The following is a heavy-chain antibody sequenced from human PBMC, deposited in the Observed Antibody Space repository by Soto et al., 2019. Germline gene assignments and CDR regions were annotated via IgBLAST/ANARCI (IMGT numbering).Heavy chain of an antibody. V-gene: IGHV1-46*01. CDR2: INPSGGST. CDR1: GYTFTSYY. CDR3: ARDPAVAGTGYGMDV. D-gene: IGHD6-19*01. Sequence: ALVKVSCKASGYTFTSYYMHWVRQAPGQGLEWMGIINPSGGSTSFAQKFQGRVTMTRDTSTSTVYMELSSLRSEDTAVYYCARDPAVAGTGYGMDVWGQGTTVTV. J-gene: IGHJ6*02.